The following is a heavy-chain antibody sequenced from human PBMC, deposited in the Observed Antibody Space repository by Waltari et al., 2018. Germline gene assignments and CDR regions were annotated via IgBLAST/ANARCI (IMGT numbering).Heavy chain of an antibody. CDR1: GFTFSSYS. J-gene: IGHJ4*02. D-gene: IGHD3-10*01. V-gene: IGHV3-48*01. CDR2: ISSSSTI. Sequence: EVQLVESGGGLVQPGGSLRLSCAASGFTFSSYSMNWVRQAPGKGLEWVSYISSSSTIYYADSVKGRFTISRDNAKNSLYLQMNSLRAEDTAVYYCARDLYYGSGIGYYFDYWGQGTLVTVSS. CDR3: ARDLYYGSGIGYYFDY.